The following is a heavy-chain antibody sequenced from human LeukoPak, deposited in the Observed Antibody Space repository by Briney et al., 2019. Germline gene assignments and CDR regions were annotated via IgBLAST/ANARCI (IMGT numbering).Heavy chain of an antibody. Sequence: ASVKVSCKASGYTFTGYYMHWVRQAPGQGLEWMGWIKPNSGGTNYAQKFQGRVTMTRDTSISAAYMELSRLRSDDTAVYYCARVNWVSSVLRFLEWLLDYWGQGTLVTVSS. CDR2: IKPNSGGT. CDR3: ARVNWVSSVLRFLEWLLDY. CDR1: GYTFTGYY. J-gene: IGHJ4*02. V-gene: IGHV1-2*02. D-gene: IGHD3-3*01.